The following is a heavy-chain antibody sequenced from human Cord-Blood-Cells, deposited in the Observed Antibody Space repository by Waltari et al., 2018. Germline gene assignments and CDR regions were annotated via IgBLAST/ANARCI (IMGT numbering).Heavy chain of an antibody. D-gene: IGHD3-22*01. J-gene: IGHJ4*02. CDR2: IIPILGTA. CDR3: ARVRYYDSSGYYYYFDY. Sequence: QVQLVQSGAEVKRPGSSVKVPCKASGVTFSCYAISWVRQAPGQGLEWMGGIIPILGTANYAQMFQGRVTITADESTSTAYMELSSLRSEDTAVYYCARVRYYDSSGYYYYFDYWGQGTLVTVSS. V-gene: IGHV1-69*01. CDR1: GVTFSCYA.